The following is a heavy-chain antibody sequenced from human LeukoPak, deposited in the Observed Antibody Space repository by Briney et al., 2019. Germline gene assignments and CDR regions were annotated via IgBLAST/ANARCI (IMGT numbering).Heavy chain of an antibody. CDR1: GGSISSGDYY. Sequence: SETVSLTCTVSGGSISSGDYYWSWIRQPPGKGLEWIGYIYYSGSTYYNPSLKSRVTISVDTSKNQFSLKLSSVTAADTAVYYCARDLLNEGNHLDYWGQGTLVTVSS. CDR2: IYYSGST. V-gene: IGHV4-30-4*01. J-gene: IGHJ4*02. D-gene: IGHD4-23*01. CDR3: ARDLLNEGNHLDY.